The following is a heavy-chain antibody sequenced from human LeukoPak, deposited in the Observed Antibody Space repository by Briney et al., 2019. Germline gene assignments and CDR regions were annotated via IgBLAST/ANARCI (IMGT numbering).Heavy chain of an antibody. CDR1: GGTFSSYA. Sequence: SVKVSCKASGGTFSSYAISWVRQAPGQGLEWMGGIIPIFGTANYAQKFQGRVTITADTSTSTAYMELRSLRSDDTAVYYCARRDSSWDAFDIWGQGTMVTVSS. J-gene: IGHJ3*02. CDR3: ARRDSSWDAFDI. CDR2: IIPIFGTA. V-gene: IGHV1-69*06. D-gene: IGHD6-13*01.